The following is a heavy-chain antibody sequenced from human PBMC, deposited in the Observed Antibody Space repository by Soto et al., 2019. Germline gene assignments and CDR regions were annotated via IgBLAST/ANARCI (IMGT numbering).Heavy chain of an antibody. Sequence: QVQLVESGGGVVQPGRSLRLSCAASGFTFSSYGMHWVRQAPGKGLEWVAVIWYDGSNKYYADSVKGRFTISRDNSKNPLYLQMNSLRAEDTAVYYWARGLYGWGFDYWGQGTLVTVSS. D-gene: IGHD4-17*01. J-gene: IGHJ4*02. CDR1: GFTFSSYG. V-gene: IGHV3-33*01. CDR3: ARGLYGWGFDY. CDR2: IWYDGSNK.